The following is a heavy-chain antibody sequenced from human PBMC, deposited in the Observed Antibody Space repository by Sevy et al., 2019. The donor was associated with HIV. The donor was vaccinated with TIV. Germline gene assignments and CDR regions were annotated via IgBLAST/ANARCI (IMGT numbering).Heavy chain of an antibody. CDR3: ARGKRGYGYGMDV. J-gene: IGHJ6*02. V-gene: IGHV3-53*01. Sequence: GGSLRLSCAASGFTVSSNYMSWVRQAPGKGLEWVSVIYSDDNAYSADSVKGRFTISRDKSKNTLHLQMNSLRVEDTNVYYCARGKRGYGYGMDVWGQGTTVTVSS. D-gene: IGHD1-1*01. CDR2: IYSDDNA. CDR1: GFTVSSNY.